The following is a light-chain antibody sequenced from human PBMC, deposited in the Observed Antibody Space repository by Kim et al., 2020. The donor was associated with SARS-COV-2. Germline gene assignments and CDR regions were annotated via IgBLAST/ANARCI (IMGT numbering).Light chain of an antibody. Sequence: QSGLTQPPSASGTPGQRVTISCSGSSSNIGSNTVNWYQQLPGTAPKLLIYSNNQRPSGVPDRFSGSKSGTSASLAISGLQSEDEADYYCAAWDDSLDGFWVFGGGTQLTVL. V-gene: IGLV1-44*01. CDR3: AAWDDSLDGFWV. CDR2: SNN. J-gene: IGLJ3*02. CDR1: SSNIGSNT.